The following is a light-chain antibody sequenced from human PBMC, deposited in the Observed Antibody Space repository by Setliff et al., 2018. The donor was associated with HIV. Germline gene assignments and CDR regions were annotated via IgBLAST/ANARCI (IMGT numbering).Light chain of an antibody. CDR1: SGDVGGYNY. Sequence: QSALTQPASVSGSPGQSITVSCTGTSGDVGGYNYVSWYQQHPGKAPKLMIYEVSVRPPGVSNRFSGSKYGNTASLTISGLQAEDEADYYCSSYTTSRTYIFGTGTKVTVL. CDR2: EVS. CDR3: SSYTTSRTYI. J-gene: IGLJ1*01. V-gene: IGLV2-14*01.